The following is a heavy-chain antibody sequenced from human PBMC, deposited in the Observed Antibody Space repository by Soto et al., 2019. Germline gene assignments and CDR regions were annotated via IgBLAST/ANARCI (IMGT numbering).Heavy chain of an antibody. D-gene: IGHD3-10*01. CDR3: AGEYGFDY. J-gene: IGHJ4*02. CDR2: INTDGRTT. V-gene: IGHV3-74*01. CDR1: EFTCNRSW. Sequence: GSQGLYSTASEFTCNRSWVNSGRQAPGKGLVWVSQINTDGRTTNYADSVKGRFTISRDTAKNTLYLQMDSLRAEDTAIYYCAGEYGFDYWGQGVLVTVSS.